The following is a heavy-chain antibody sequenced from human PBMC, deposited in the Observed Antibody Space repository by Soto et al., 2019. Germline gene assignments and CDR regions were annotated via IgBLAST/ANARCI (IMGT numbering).Heavy chain of an antibody. CDR3: ARHAAARRADVVAFQV. D-gene: IGHD5-18*01. Sequence: QLHLQESGPGLVKPSETLSLSCIVSGGSISRSPYSWAWLRQPPGQGLEWIGTIFYSGNIYYSASLQSLASISVETSKEQFSLKVRSVTAADTAVYYCARHAAARRADVVAFQVWGQGTPVTVSS. CDR2: IFYSGNI. V-gene: IGHV4-39*01. CDR1: GGSISRSPYS. J-gene: IGHJ3*01.